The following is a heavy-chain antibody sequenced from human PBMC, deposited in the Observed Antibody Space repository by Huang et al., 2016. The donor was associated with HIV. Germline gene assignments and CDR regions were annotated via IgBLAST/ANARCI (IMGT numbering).Heavy chain of an antibody. CDR3: VRHRPNYDFWSGYYPYFDD. D-gene: IGHD3-3*01. J-gene: IGHJ4*02. CDR2: MYYSGCT. V-gene: IGHV4-39*01. Sequence: QVQLQESGRGLVKPSETLSLTCTVYGGSISSSFYYWGWIRQSPGKGLAWIGSMYYSGCTYYNPALKSRVTISADTSNSQFSLKLTSVTAADSAVYYCVRHRPNYDFWSGYYPYFDDWGQGTLVTVSS. CDR1: GGSISSSFYY.